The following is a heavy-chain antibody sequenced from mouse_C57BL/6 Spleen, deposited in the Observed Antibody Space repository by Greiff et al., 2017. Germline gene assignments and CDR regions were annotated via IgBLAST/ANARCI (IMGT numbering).Heavy chain of an antibody. CDR2: IDPETGGT. CDR1: GYTFTDYE. CDR3: TRGGLIYYFDY. V-gene: IGHV1-15*01. Sequence: QVQLKQSGAELVRPGASVTLSCKASGYTFTDYEMHWVKQTPVHGLEWIGAIDPETGGTAYNQKFKGKAILTADKSSSTAYMELRSLTSEDSAVYYCTRGGLIYYFDYWGQGTTLTVSS. D-gene: IGHD6-1*01. J-gene: IGHJ2*01.